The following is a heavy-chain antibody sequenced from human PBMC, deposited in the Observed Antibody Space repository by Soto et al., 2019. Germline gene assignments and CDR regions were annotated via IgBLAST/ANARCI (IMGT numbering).Heavy chain of an antibody. CDR3: ARPIVDTAMINWFDP. CDR2: IYSGGTT. CDR1: GFTVSNNY. J-gene: IGHJ5*02. D-gene: IGHD5-18*01. V-gene: IGHV3-53*02. Sequence: ELQLVETGGGLIQPGGSLRLSCAASGFTVSNNYMSWVRQAPGKGLEWVSVIYSGGTTYYSDSVKGRFTISRDNSKNTLYLQMNSLRAEDTAVYYCARPIVDTAMINWFDPWGQGTLVTVSS.